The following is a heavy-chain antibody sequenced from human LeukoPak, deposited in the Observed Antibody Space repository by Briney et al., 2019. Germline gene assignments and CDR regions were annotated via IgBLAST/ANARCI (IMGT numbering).Heavy chain of an antibody. Sequence: GGSLRLSCAASGFTFSGSAMHWVRQASGKGLEWVGHIGNKVSNYATEYPASLRGRFTISRDDSKDTAYLQVNSLKTEDTAVYYCAGNYDSWTGLNYWGQGTLVTVSS. J-gene: IGHJ4*02. CDR1: GFTFSGSA. CDR3: AGNYDSWTGLNY. CDR2: IGNKVSNYAT. V-gene: IGHV3-73*01. D-gene: IGHD3-3*01.